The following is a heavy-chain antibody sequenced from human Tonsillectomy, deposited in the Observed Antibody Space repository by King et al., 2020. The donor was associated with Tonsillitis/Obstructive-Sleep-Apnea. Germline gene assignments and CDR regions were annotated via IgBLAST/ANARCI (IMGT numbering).Heavy chain of an antibody. CDR1: GGSISSSSYY. V-gene: IGHV4-39*01. CDR2: IYYSGST. J-gene: IGHJ6*03. D-gene: IGHD3-16*01. Sequence: QLQESGPGLVKPSETLSLTCTVSGGSISSSSYYWGWIRQPPGKGLEWIGSIYYSGSTYYNPSLKSRVTISVDTSKNQFSLKLSSVTAADTAVYYCATLGGDYYYYYMDVWGQGPTVTVSS. CDR3: ATLGGDYYYYYMDV.